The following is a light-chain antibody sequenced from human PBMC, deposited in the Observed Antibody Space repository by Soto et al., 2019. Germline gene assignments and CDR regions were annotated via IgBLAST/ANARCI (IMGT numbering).Light chain of an antibody. J-gene: IGKJ1*01. Sequence: DIQMTQSPSSLSASVGDRVTITCRASQNINNYLNWYQQKPGKAPKVLIYGASNLQSGVPPRFSGSGSGTDFILTISSLQPEDFATYYCQQSYTTPWTFGQGTKVDIK. CDR1: QNINNY. CDR2: GAS. CDR3: QQSYTTPWT. V-gene: IGKV1-39*01.